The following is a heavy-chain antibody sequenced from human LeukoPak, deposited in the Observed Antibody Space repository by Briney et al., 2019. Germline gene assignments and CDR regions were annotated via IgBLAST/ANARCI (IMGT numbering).Heavy chain of an antibody. J-gene: IGHJ5*02. CDR3: ARLKYCSSTSCYGNWFDP. Sequence: VASVKVSCKASGYTFTSYGISWVRQAPGQGLEWTGWISAYNGNTNYAQKLQGRVTMTTDTSTSTAYMELRSLRSDDTAVYYCARLKYCSSTSCYGNWFDPWGQGTLVTVSS. D-gene: IGHD2-2*01. CDR1: GYTFTSYG. CDR2: ISAYNGNT. V-gene: IGHV1-18*01.